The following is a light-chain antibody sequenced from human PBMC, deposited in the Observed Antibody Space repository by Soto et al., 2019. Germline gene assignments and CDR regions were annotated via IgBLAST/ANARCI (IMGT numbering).Light chain of an antibody. CDR2: EGS. Sequence: QSVLTQPASVSGSPGQSITISCTGTSSDVGSYNLVSWYQQHPGKAPKLMIYEGSKRPSGASNRFSGSKSGNTASLTISGLQAEDEADYYCCSYAGSSTLVFGTGTKVTV. J-gene: IGLJ1*01. V-gene: IGLV2-23*01. CDR3: CSYAGSSTLV. CDR1: SSDVGSYNL.